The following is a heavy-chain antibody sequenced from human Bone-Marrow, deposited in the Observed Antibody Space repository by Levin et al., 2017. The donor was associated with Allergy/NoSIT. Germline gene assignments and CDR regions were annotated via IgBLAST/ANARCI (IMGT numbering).Heavy chain of an antibody. Sequence: SETLSLTCTVSGGSISSSSYYWGWIRQPPGKGLEWIGSIYYSGSTYYNPSLKSRVTISVDTSKNQFSLKLSSVTAADTAVYYCARDESLSMLGYFDYWGQGTLVTVSS. CDR1: GGSISSSSYY. D-gene: IGHD2/OR15-2a*01. CDR2: IYYSGST. V-gene: IGHV4-39*07. J-gene: IGHJ4*02. CDR3: ARDESLSMLGYFDY.